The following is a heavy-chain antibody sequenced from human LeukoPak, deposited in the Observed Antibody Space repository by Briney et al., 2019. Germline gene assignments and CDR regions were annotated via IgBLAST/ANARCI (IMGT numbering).Heavy chain of an antibody. J-gene: IGHJ4*02. CDR2: INSDGSST. CDR3: AREGSYYYDSSGYIGY. V-gene: IGHV3-74*01. CDR1: GFTFSSYW. D-gene: IGHD3-22*01. Sequence: GGSLRLSCAASGFTFSSYWMHWVRQAPGKGLVWVSRINSDGSSTSCADSVKGRFTISRDNAKNTLYLQMNSLRAEDTAVYYCAREGSYYYDSSGYIGYWGQGTLVTVSS.